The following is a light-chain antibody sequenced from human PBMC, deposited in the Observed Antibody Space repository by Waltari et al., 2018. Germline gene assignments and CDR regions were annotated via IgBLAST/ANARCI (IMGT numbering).Light chain of an antibody. Sequence: IQLTQSPSSLSASVGDRVTITCRASQGISSYLAWYQQKPGKAPKLLIYTASTLQSGVPSRFSGSGSGTDFTLTNSSLQPEDFATYYCQQFKSDPLTFGGGTKVAI. CDR1: QGISSY. CDR3: QQFKSDPLT. J-gene: IGKJ4*01. CDR2: TAS. V-gene: IGKV1-9*01.